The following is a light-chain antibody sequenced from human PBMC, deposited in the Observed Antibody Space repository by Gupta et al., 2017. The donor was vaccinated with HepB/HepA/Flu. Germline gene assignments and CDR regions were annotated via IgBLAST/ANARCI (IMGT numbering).Light chain of an antibody. CDR3: MQGKYSHT. CDR2: KVS. J-gene: IGKJ5*01. CDR1: QSLVDSAGNTF. V-gene: IGKV2-30*01. Sequence: VVLTQSPLSLSVTLGQPASISCRSSQSLVDSAGNTFLNWFQQSPGQSPRRLIYKVSNRDSGVPDRFSGSGSGTDFTLKSSRGEAEDVGIYYGMQGKYSHTFGQGTQVEIK.